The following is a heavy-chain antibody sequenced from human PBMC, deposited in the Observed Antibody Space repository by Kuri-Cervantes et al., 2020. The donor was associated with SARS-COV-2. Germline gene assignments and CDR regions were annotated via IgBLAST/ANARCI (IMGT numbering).Heavy chain of an antibody. CDR3: ASNGWGFQDPGGVSGFDY. J-gene: IGHJ4*02. CDR1: GFTFSSYS. V-gene: IGHV3-21*01. D-gene: IGHD3-16*01. Sequence: GESLKISCAASGFTFSSYSMNWVRQAPGKGLEWVSSISSSSSYIYYADSVKGRFTISRDNAKNSLYLQMNSLRAEDTAVYYCASNGWGFQDPGGVSGFDYWGQGTLVTVSS. CDR2: ISSSSSYI.